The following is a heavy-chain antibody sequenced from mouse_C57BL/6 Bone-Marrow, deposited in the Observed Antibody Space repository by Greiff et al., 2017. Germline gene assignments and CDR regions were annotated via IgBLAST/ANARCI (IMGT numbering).Heavy chain of an antibody. V-gene: IGHV1-81*01. CDR3: ARVGLLLFDG. J-gene: IGHJ2*01. CDR2: IYPRSGNT. D-gene: IGHD1-1*01. Sequence: QVQLQQSGAELARPGASVKLSCKASGYTFTSYGISWVKQRTGQGLEWIGEIYPRSGNTYYNEKFKGKATLTADKSSSTAYMELRSLTSDDSAVYFCARVGLLLFDGWGQGTTLTVSS. CDR1: GYTFTSYG.